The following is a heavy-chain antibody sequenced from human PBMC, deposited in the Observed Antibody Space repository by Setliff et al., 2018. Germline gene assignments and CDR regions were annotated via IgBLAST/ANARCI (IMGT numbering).Heavy chain of an antibody. Sequence: GGSLRLSCAASGFTFSSYAMHWVRQAPGKGLEWVAVISYDGSNKYYADSVKGRFTISRDNSKNTLYLQMNSLRAEDTAVYYCARDPYYNFWSGYYGPNYYMDVWGKGTTVTVSS. CDR2: ISYDGSNK. D-gene: IGHD3-3*01. CDR1: GFTFSSYA. V-gene: IGHV3-30*04. J-gene: IGHJ6*03. CDR3: ARDPYYNFWSGYYGPNYYMDV.